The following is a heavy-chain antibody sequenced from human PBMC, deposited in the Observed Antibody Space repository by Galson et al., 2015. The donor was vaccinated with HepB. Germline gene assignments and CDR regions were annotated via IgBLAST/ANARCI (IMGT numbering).Heavy chain of an antibody. V-gene: IGHV3-11*06. CDR3: ARSKVGVNGAFDI. D-gene: IGHD1-26*01. Sequence: SLRLSCAASGFTFSDYYMSWIRQAPGKGLEWVSYSSSSSSDTNYADSVKGRFTISRDNPKNSLYLQMNSLRAEDTAVYYCARSKVGVNGAFDIWGQGTMVTVSS. CDR1: GFTFSDYY. J-gene: IGHJ3*02. CDR2: SSSSSSDT.